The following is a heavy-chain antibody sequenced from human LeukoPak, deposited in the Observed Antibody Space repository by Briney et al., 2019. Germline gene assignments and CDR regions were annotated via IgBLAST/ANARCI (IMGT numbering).Heavy chain of an antibody. CDR2: ISGSGGST. J-gene: IGHJ4*02. CDR3: AKQYCSSTSCSYLDY. D-gene: IGHD2-2*01. CDR1: GFTFSSYA. V-gene: IGHV3-23*01. Sequence: SGGSLRLSCAASGFTFSSYAMSWVRQAPGKGLEWVSAISGSGGSTYYADSVKGRFTISRDNSKNTLYLQMNSLRAEDTAVYYCAKQYCSSTSCSYLDYWGQGTLVTVSS.